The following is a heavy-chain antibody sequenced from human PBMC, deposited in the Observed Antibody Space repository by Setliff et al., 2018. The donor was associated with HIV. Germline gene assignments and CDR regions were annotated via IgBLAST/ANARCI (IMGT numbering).Heavy chain of an antibody. D-gene: IGHD3-10*01. CDR1: GGSISSGDYY. Sequence: SETLSLTCTVSGGSISSGDYYWSWIRQHPRKGLEWIGHIYYTGSTYYNPSLKSRVTISVDTSKNQFSLKLSSVTAADTAVYYCARAPFYYGSGSYQTFDYWGQGTLVTV. V-gene: IGHV4-31*03. CDR2: IYYTGST. J-gene: IGHJ4*02. CDR3: ARAPFYYGSGSYQTFDY.